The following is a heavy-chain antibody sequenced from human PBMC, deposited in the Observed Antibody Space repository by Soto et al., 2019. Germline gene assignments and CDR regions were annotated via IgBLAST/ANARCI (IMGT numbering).Heavy chain of an antibody. V-gene: IGHV3-23*01. J-gene: IGHJ6*02. CDR1: GFTFSSYA. Sequence: SLRLSCAASGFTFSSYAMSWVRQAPGKGLEWVSAISGSGGSTYYADSVKGRFTISRDNSKNTLYLQMNSLRAEDAAVYYCAKDLAGLRYYGMDVWGQGTTVTVS. CDR2: ISGSGGST. D-gene: IGHD5-18*01. CDR3: AKDLAGLRYYGMDV.